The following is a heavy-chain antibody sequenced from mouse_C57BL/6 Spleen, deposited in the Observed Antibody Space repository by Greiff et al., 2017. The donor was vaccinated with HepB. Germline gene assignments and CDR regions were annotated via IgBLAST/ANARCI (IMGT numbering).Heavy chain of an antibody. CDR1: GYTFTSYW. CDR3: ARFRAYYSNFYFDY. J-gene: IGHJ2*01. D-gene: IGHD2-5*01. CDR2: IYPGSGST. Sequence: QVQLQQPGAELVKPGASVKMSCKASGYTFTSYWITWVKQRPGQGLEWIGDIYPGSGSTNYNEKFKSKATLTVDTSSSTAYMQLSSLTSEDSAVYYCARFRAYYSNFYFDYWGQGTTLTVSS. V-gene: IGHV1-55*01.